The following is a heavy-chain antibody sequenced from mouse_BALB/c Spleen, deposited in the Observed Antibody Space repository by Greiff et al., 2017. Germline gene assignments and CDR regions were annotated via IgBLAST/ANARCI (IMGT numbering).Heavy chain of an antibody. CDR3: ARFGHAMDY. CDR1: GYTFTSYW. J-gene: IGHJ4*01. Sequence: QVQLQQSGAELARPGASVKLSCKASGYTFTSYWMQWVKQRPGQGLEWIGAIYPGDGDTRYTQKFKGKATLTADKSSSTAYMQLSSLASEDSAVYYCARFGHAMDYWGQGTSVTVSS. V-gene: IGHV1-87*01. CDR2: IYPGDGDT.